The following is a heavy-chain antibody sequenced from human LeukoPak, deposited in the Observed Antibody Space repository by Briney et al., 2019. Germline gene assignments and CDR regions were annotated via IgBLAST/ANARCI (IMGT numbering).Heavy chain of an antibody. D-gene: IGHD5-18*01. J-gene: IGHJ4*02. V-gene: IGHV1-8*01. CDR1: GYTFTSYD. CDR3: ARGGRGYSYGLLRVFDY. CDR2: MNPNSGNT. Sequence: GASVKVSCTASGYTFTSYDINWVRQAPGQGLEWMAWMNPNSGNTDYAQKFQGRVTMTRNISISTAYMELSSLRSEDTAVYYCARGGRGYSYGLLRVFDYWGQGTLVSVSS.